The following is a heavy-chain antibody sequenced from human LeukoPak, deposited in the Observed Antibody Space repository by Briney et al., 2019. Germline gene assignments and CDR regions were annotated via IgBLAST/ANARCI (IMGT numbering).Heavy chain of an antibody. CDR2: IYHCWST. J-gene: IGHJ5*02. Sequence: PSETLSLTCAVSGYSISSGYYWGWIRQPPGKGLEWIGSIYHCWSTYYNPSLKSRVTISVDTSKNQFSLKLSSVTAADTAVYYCARTGKQTTVLNWFDPWGQGTLVTVSS. V-gene: IGHV4-38-2*01. CDR3: ARTGKQTTVLNWFDP. D-gene: IGHD4-11*01. CDR1: GYSISSGYY.